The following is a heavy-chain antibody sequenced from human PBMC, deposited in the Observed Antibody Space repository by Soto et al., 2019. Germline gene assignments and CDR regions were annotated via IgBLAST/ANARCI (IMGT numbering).Heavy chain of an antibody. CDR1: GYSFTSYW. V-gene: IGHV5-51*01. CDR3: ARHVGDYYGSGMYYITCGYYYYGMDV. Sequence: GESLKISCKGSGYSFTSYWIGWVRQMPGKGLEWMGIIYPGDSDTRYSPSFQGQVTISADKSISTAYLQWSSLKASDTAMYYCARHVGDYYGSGMYYITCGYYYYGMDVWSQGTTVTLSS. D-gene: IGHD3-10*01. CDR2: IYPGDSDT. J-gene: IGHJ6*02.